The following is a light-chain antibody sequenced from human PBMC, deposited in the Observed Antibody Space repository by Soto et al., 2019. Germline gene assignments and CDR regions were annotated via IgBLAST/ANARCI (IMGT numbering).Light chain of an antibody. V-gene: IGKV3-11*01. CDR2: VAS. CDR1: QSVGSS. CDR3: HQYDSSPPT. J-gene: IGKJ4*01. Sequence: EIVLTQSPDTLSLSPGERATLSCRASQSVGSSLAWYQRKPGQAPRLLIYVASNRATGIPARFSGSGSGTDFTLTISSLEPEDFAVYYCHQYDSSPPTFGGGTKVEIK.